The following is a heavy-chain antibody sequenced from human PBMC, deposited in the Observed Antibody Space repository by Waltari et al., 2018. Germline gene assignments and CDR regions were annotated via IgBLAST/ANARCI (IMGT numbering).Heavy chain of an antibody. D-gene: IGHD2-15*01. CDR1: GGSFTGYY. V-gene: IGHV4-34*01. CDR3: VRLEDCSGPGGNCYSGDPFAMDV. J-gene: IGHJ6*02. Sequence: QVQLQQWGAGLLQPSETLSLTCAVYGGSFTGYYWGWVRQPPGKGLEWIGEINHAANTNYNPSLRSRLIMSVGTSKNQFSLKLTFVTAADTGVYYCVRLEDCSGPGGNCYSGDPFAMDVWGQGTTVTVSS. CDR2: INHAANT.